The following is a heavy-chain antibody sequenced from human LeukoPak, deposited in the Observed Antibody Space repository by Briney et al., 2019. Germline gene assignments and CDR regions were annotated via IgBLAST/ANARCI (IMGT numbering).Heavy chain of an antibody. CDR3: ARGEGGQWLVTSYYGMDV. CDR1: GGAFSSYA. Sequence: ASVKVSCKASGGAFSSYAISWVRQAPGQGLEWMGIINPSGGSTSYAQKFQGRVTMTRDTSTSTVYMELSSLRSEDTAVYYCARGEGGQWLVTSYYGMDVWGQGTTVTVS. CDR2: INPSGGST. D-gene: IGHD6-19*01. J-gene: IGHJ6*02. V-gene: IGHV1-46*01.